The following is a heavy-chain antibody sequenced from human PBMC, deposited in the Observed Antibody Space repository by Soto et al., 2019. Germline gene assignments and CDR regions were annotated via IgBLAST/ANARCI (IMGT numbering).Heavy chain of an antibody. J-gene: IGHJ3*02. CDR2: MNPNSGNT. CDR3: ARVYYYDSSGYYYVLAFDI. CDR1: GYTFTSYD. Sequence: SVKVSCKASGYTFTSYDINWVRQATGQGLEWMGWMNPNSGNTGYAQKFQGRVTMTRNTSISTAYMELSSLRSEDTAVYYCARVYYYDSSGYYYVLAFDIWGQGTMVTVSS. V-gene: IGHV1-8*01. D-gene: IGHD3-22*01.